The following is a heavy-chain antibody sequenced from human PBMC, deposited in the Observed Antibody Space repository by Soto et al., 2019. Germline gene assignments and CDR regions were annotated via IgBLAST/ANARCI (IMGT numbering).Heavy chain of an antibody. CDR2: IKQDGSEK. CDR1: GFTFSSYW. Sequence: PGGSLRLSCAASGFTFSSYWMSWVRQAPGKGLEWVANIKQDGSEKDYVDSVKGRFTISRDNAKNSLYLQMNSLRAEDTAVYYCARASDFWSGGGYGMDVWGQGTTVTVSS. D-gene: IGHD3-3*01. CDR3: ARASDFWSGGGYGMDV. J-gene: IGHJ6*02. V-gene: IGHV3-7*03.